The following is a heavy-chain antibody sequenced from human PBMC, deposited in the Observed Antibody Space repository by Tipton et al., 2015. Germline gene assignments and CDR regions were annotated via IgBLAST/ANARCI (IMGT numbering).Heavy chain of an antibody. CDR1: SDSISKYY. J-gene: IGHJ6*02. V-gene: IGHV4-59*12. CDR3: ARDFTPYQYYAMDV. CDR2: IQYSGST. Sequence: TLSLTCSVSSDSISKYYWSWIRQPPGKELEWIGYIQYSGSTNYNPSLKSRVTISVDTSRNQFSLKLSSVTAADTAVYYCARDFTPYQYYAMDVWGQGTTVTVSS.